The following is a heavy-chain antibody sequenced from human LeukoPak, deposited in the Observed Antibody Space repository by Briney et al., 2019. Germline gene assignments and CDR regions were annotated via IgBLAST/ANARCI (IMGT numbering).Heavy chain of an antibody. J-gene: IGHJ4*02. Sequence: VESLKISCQGSGYTFTTSWIGWVRQMPGKGLEWMGIIYPGDSDTRYSPSFQGQVTISVDKSISTAFLQWSSLKASDTAMYYCARARFCSSGTCYAENWGQGTLVTVSS. V-gene: IGHV5-51*01. CDR2: IYPGDSDT. CDR1: GYTFTTSW. CDR3: ARARFCSSGTCYAEN. D-gene: IGHD2-15*01.